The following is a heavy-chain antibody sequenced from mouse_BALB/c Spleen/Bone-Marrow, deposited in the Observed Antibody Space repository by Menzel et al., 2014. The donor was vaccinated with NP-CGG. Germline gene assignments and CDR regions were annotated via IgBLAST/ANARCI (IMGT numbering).Heavy chain of an antibody. CDR3: ATLTGTFDY. J-gene: IGHJ2*01. CDR1: GFNIKDTY. CDR2: IDPASDYT. V-gene: IGHV14-3*02. D-gene: IGHD4-1*01. Sequence: EVQLQQSGAELVKPGASVKLSCTASGFNIKDTYMHWVKQRPEQGLEWIGRIDPASDYTQFDSKFQGKATITADTSSNTAYLQRSSLTSEDTAVYYCATLTGTFDYWGQGTTLTVSS.